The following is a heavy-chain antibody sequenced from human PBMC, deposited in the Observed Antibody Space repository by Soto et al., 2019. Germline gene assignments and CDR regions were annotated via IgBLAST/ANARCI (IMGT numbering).Heavy chain of an antibody. V-gene: IGHV1-3*01. CDR1: GYTFTNYA. CDR2: INAGNGNT. J-gene: IGHJ6*03. CDR3: ARLTTTTTLGSSYFYYFMDF. Sequence: ASVKVSCKASGYTFTNYAMHWVRQAPGQRLEWMGWINAGNGNTKYSQRFQGRVTITRDTSASTAFMELSSLTSEDTAVYYCARLTTTTTLGSSYFYYFMDFWGKGSTVIVSS. D-gene: IGHD4-4*01.